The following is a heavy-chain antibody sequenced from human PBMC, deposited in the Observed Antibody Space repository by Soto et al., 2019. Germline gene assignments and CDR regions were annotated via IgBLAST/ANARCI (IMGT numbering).Heavy chain of an antibody. CDR2: MWFDGSGQ. D-gene: IGHD6-25*01. CDR3: ARESIAAAIFMAPPDF. J-gene: IGHJ4*02. V-gene: IGHV3-33*01. CDR1: GFTFSRYG. Sequence: GGSLRLSCAASGFTFSRYGMHWVRQAPGKGLEWVAVMWFDGSGQYYADSVKGRFIISRDNSKNTLDLQMNSLRAEDTAVYYCARESIAAAIFMAPPDFWGQGTQVTVSS.